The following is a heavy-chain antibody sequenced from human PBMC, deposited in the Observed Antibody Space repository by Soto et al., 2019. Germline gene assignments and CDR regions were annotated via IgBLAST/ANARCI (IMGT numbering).Heavy chain of an antibody. J-gene: IGHJ5*02. D-gene: IGHD6-13*01. V-gene: IGHV3-21*01. CDR2: ISSNSAYI. Sequence: GGSMILSCAASGFTFRSFTMNWVRQAPGKGLEWVSTISSNSAYIYYTDALRGRFTISRDNAKNSLHLQMNSLRAEDTAVYYCTRDASRDSSARGWFDPWGPGTLVTVSS. CDR3: TRDASRDSSARGWFDP. CDR1: GFTFRSFT.